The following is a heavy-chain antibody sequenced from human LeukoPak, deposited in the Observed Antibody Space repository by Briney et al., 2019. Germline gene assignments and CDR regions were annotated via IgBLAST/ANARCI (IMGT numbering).Heavy chain of an antibody. CDR1: GFTVSSNY. CDR2: ISGSGGST. CDR3: AKVLITMIVAN. Sequence: GGSLRLSCAASGFTVSSNYMSWVRQAPGKGLEWVSAISGSGGSTYYADSVKGRFTISRDNSKNTLYLQMNSLRAEDTAVYYCAKVLITMIVANWGQGTLVTVSS. J-gene: IGHJ4*02. D-gene: IGHD3-22*01. V-gene: IGHV3-23*01.